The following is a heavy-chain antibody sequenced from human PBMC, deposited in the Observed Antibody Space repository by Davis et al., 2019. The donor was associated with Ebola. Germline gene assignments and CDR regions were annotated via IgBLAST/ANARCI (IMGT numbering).Heavy chain of an antibody. D-gene: IGHD6-19*01. Sequence: SETLSLTCSVSGGSIANANYFWNWIRQPPGQGLEWIGYIYYGVSTYYNPSLKSRISISMDTSKNQFSLKMSSVTAADTAVYYCTRGDIAVDWGQGALVTVSS. V-gene: IGHV4-30-4*01. CDR1: GGSIANANYF. CDR2: IYYGVST. J-gene: IGHJ4*02. CDR3: TRGDIAVD.